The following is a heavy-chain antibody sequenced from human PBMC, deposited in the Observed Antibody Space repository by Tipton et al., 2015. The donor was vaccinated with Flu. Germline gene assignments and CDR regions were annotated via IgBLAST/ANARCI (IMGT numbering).Heavy chain of an antibody. Sequence: WVRQAPGKGLEWVGYIYYSGSISYNPSLKSRVTISVDTSKNQFSLKLSSVTAADTAVYYCAREWGDAFDIWGQGTMVTVSS. CDR2: IYYSGSI. CDR3: AREWGDAFDI. J-gene: IGHJ3*02. V-gene: IGHV4-59*01. D-gene: IGHD3-16*01.